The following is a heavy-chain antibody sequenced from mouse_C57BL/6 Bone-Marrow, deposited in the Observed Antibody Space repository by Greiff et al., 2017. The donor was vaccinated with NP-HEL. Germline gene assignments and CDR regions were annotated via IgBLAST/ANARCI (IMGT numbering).Heavy chain of an antibody. V-gene: IGHV1-7*01. J-gene: IGHJ2*03. CDR2: INPSSGST. Sequence: VQLQESGAELAKPGASVKLSCKASGYTFTSYWMHWVKQRPGQGLEWIGYINPSSGSTKYNQKFKDKATLTADKSSSTAYMQLSSLTSEDSAVCDCEQYYFDYWGRGTGPTVTS. D-gene: IGHD5-1-1*01. CDR3: EQYYFDY. CDR1: GYTFTSYW.